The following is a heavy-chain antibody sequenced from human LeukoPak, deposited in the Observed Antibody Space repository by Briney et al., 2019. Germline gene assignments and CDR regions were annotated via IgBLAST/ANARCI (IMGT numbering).Heavy chain of an antibody. J-gene: IGHJ4*02. Sequence: SVKVSCKASGGTFSSYAISWVRPAPGQGLEWMGGIIPIFATANYAQKFQGRVTITADESTSTAYMELSSLRSEDTAVYYCARGPITTRSHFDYWGQGTLVTVSS. D-gene: IGHD3-22*01. CDR1: GGTFSSYA. V-gene: IGHV1-69*01. CDR3: ARGPITTRSHFDY. CDR2: IIPIFATA.